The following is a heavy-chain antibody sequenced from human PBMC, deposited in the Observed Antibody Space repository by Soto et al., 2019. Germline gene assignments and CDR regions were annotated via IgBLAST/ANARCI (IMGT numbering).Heavy chain of an antibody. Sequence: QVQLQQWGAGLLKPSETLSLTCAVYGGSFSGYYWSWIRQPPGKGLEWIGEINHSGSTNYNPSLKRRITISVDTSKNQFCLKLGSVTAADTAVYYCARGGPRIAAAGRYWFDPWGQGTLVTVSS. CDR1: GGSFSGYY. V-gene: IGHV4-34*01. J-gene: IGHJ5*02. CDR3: ARGGPRIAAAGRYWFDP. CDR2: INHSGST. D-gene: IGHD6-13*01.